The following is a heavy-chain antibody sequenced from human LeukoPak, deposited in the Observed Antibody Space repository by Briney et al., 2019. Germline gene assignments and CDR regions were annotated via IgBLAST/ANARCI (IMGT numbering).Heavy chain of an antibody. D-gene: IGHD3-16*02. CDR2: IYYSGST. Sequence: PSETLSLTCTVSGGSVSSGSYYWSWIRQPPGKGLEWIGYIYYSGSTNYNPSLKSRVTISVDTSKNQFSLKLSSVTAADTAVYYCARTGVLRDYDYVWGSYRSPHFDYWGQGTLVTVSS. CDR3: ARTGVLRDYDYVWGSYRSPHFDY. J-gene: IGHJ4*02. CDR1: GGSVSSGSYY. V-gene: IGHV4-61*01.